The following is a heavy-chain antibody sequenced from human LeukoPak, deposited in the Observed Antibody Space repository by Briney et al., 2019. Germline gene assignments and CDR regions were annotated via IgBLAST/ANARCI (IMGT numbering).Heavy chain of an antibody. CDR2: IYYSGST. J-gene: IGHJ5*02. V-gene: IGHV4-39*01. D-gene: IGHD3-9*01. CDR1: GGSISSSSYY. CDR3: ARAYYDILTGYPYNWFDP. Sequence: SETLSLTCTVSGGSISSSSYYWGWIRQPPGKGLEWIGSIYYSGSTYYNPSLKSRVTISVDTSKNQFSLKLSSVTAADTAVYYCARAYYDILTGYPYNWFDPWGQGTLVTVSS.